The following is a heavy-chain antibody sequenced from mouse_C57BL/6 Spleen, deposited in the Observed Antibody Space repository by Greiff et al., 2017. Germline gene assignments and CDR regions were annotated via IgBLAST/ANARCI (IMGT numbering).Heavy chain of an antibody. Sequence: EVQLVESGGDLVKPGGSLKLSCAASGFTFSSYGMSWVRQTPDKRLEWVATISSGGSYTYYPDSVKGRFTISRDNAKNTLYLQMSSLKSEDTAMYYCARHERSNCPFDYWGQGTTLTVSS. J-gene: IGHJ2*01. CDR1: GFTFSSYG. CDR3: ARHERSNCPFDY. CDR2: ISSGGSYT. D-gene: IGHD2-5*01. V-gene: IGHV5-6*01.